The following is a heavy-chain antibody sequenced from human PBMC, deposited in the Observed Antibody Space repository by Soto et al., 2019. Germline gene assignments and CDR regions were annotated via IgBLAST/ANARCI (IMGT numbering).Heavy chain of an antibody. D-gene: IGHD2-21*01. V-gene: IGHV4-31*03. CDR2: IYHSGST. Sequence: QVQLQESGPGLVKPSQTLSLTCTVSGGSISRGGYYWNWLRQHPRKGLEWIGYIYHSGSTIYNPSIQSRVTILIDTSKNWLSLDLSKVTAADTAVSYCERDAAGAYGLGWFDPWGQGILVTVSS. CDR1: GGSISRGGYY. CDR3: ERDAAGAYGLGWFDP. J-gene: IGHJ5*02.